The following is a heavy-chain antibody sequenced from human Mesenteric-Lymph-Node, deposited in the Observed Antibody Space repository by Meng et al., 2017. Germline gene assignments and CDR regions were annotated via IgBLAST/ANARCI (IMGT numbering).Heavy chain of an antibody. CDR2: INTYNGNT. V-gene: IGHV1-18*04. CDR1: GYTFISYG. Sequence: ASVKVSCKASGYTFISYGISRVRQAPGQGLEWMGWINTYNGNTKYAQKVHDRVTLTTDTSTSTAYMELRSLRSDDTATYYCARDRLSEVVAPSDYWGQGTLVTVSS. J-gene: IGHJ4*02. D-gene: IGHD2-15*01. CDR3: ARDRLSEVVAPSDY.